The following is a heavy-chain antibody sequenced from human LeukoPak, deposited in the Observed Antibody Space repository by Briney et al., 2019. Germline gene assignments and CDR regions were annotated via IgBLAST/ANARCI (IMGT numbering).Heavy chain of an antibody. CDR3: ARDRVTTNTPYFDS. J-gene: IGHJ4*02. D-gene: IGHD4-17*01. Sequence: ASVKVPCKASGYTFTGYYMHWVRQAPGQGLEWMGWINLNSGGTNYAQKFQGRVTMTRDTSISTAYMELSRLRSDDTAVFYCARDRVTTNTPYFDSWGQGTLVTVSS. V-gene: IGHV1-2*02. CDR1: GYTFTGYY. CDR2: INLNSGGT.